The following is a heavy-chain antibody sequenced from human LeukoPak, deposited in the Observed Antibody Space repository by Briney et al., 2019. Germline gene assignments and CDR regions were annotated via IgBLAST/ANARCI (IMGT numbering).Heavy chain of an antibody. V-gene: IGHV4-39*01. CDR2: IYYSGST. CDR1: GGSISSSSYY. Sequence: ETLSLTCTVSGGSISSSSYYWGWIRQPPGKGLAGIGRIYYSGSTYYNPSLKSRVAISVDTSKNQFSLKLSSVTAADTAVYYCARQLPYCSGGSCYVSFFDYWGQGTLVTVSS. D-gene: IGHD2-15*01. CDR3: ARQLPYCSGGSCYVSFFDY. J-gene: IGHJ4*02.